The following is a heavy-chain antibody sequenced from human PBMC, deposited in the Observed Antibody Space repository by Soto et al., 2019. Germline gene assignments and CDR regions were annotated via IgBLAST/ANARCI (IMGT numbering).Heavy chain of an antibody. CDR1: GYIFPDYY. J-gene: IGHJ4*01. CDR3: ARGEQLVHFDS. D-gene: IGHD6-6*01. Sequence: QVQLVQSGAEVKKPGASVKVSCKASGYIFPDYYVHWVRQAPGEGLEWMGRINPNGGGTNYAQKFEGWGTMTTDTAISTAYMELSRLNFDDTAVYYCARGEQLVHFDSWGQGTLVTVSS. CDR2: INPNGGGT. V-gene: IGHV1-2*04.